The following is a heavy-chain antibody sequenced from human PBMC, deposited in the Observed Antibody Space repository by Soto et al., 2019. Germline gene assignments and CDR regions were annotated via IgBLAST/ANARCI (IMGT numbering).Heavy chain of an antibody. D-gene: IGHD6-13*01. V-gene: IGHV4-4*02. CDR2: IYHSGST. CDR3: TGIAAAGSY. CDR1: VGTVSRSRW. J-gene: IGHJ4*02. Sequence: LTCDRCVGTVSRSRWSPWVRQPPGKGLEWIGEIYHSGSTNYNPSLKSRVTISVDKSKNQFSLKLSSVTAAVTAVYYCTGIAAAGSYWGQGTLVTVSS.